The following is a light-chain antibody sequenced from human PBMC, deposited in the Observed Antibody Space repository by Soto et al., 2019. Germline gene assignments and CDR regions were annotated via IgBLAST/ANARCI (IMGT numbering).Light chain of an antibody. V-gene: IGLV1-40*01. CDR1: RSNIGAGYD. CDR3: QSSDSSLSGWV. CDR2: GDN. Sequence: QSVLTQPPSVSGAPGQRLTISCTGSRSNIGAGYDVHWYQHLPGAAPKLLIYGDNNRPSGVPDRFSGSKSGTSASLAITGVQAEDEADYYCQSSDSSLSGWVFGGGTKLTVL. J-gene: IGLJ2*01.